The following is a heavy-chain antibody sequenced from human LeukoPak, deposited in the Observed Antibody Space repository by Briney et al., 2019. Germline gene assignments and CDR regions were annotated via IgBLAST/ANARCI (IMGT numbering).Heavy chain of an antibody. V-gene: IGHV3-33*01. D-gene: IGHD3/OR15-3a*01. CDR1: GFTFSSYG. CDR3: ARDKDWAFDY. J-gene: IGHJ4*02. CDR2: IWYDGSNK. Sequence: PGRSLRLSCAASGFTFSSYGMHWVRQAPGKGLEWVAVIWYDGSNKYYADSVKGRFTISRDNAKNSLYLQMNSLRAEDTAVYYCARDKDWAFDYWGQGTLVTVSS.